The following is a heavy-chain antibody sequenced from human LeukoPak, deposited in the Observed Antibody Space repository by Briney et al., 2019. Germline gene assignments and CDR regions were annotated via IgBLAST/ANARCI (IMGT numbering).Heavy chain of an antibody. CDR1: GFTFSSYG. CDR2: ISSSSSYT. V-gene: IGHV3-21*05. CDR3: ARVGRYSSSYYFDY. D-gene: IGHD6-6*01. J-gene: IGHJ4*02. Sequence: GGSLRLSCAASGFTFSSYGMHWVRQAPGKGLEWVSYISSSSSYTNYADSVKGRFTISRGNAKNSLYLQMNSLRAEDTAVYYCARVGRYSSSYYFDYWGQGTLVTVSS.